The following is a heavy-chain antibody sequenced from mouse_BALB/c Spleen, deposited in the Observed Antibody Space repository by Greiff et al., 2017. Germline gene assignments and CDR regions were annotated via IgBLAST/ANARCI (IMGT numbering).Heavy chain of an antibody. Sequence: EVQLQQSGPELVKPGASVKMSCKASGYTFTSYVMHWVKQKPGQGLEWIGYINPYNDGTKYNEKFKGKATLTSDKSSSTAYMELSSLTSEDSAVYYCARGYYYGEGWFAYWGQGTLVTVSA. D-gene: IGHD1-1*01. CDR1: GYTFTSYV. J-gene: IGHJ3*01. CDR2: INPYNDGT. V-gene: IGHV1-14*01. CDR3: ARGYYYGEGWFAY.